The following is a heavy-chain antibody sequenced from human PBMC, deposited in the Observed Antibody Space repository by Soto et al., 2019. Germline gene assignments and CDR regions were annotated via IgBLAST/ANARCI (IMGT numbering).Heavy chain of an antibody. CDR3: ARAFKTSVGATADY. Sequence: LRLSCAASGFTFSDYYMSWIRQAPGKGLEWVSYISSSSSYTNYADSVKGRFTISRDNAKNSLYLQMNSLRAEDTAVYYCARAFKTSVGATADYWGQGTLVTV. CDR2: ISSSSSYT. D-gene: IGHD1-26*01. V-gene: IGHV3-11*06. CDR1: GFTFSDYY. J-gene: IGHJ4*02.